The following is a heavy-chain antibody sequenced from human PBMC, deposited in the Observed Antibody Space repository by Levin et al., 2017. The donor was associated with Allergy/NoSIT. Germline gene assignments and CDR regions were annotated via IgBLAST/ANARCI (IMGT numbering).Heavy chain of an antibody. CDR2: IGAGRDT. V-gene: IGHV3-13*01. D-gene: IGHD6-6*01. J-gene: IGHJ2*01. Sequence: GGSLRLSCAASGFTFSTSDMHWVRQAPGKGLEWVSAIGAGRDTYYSGSVKGRFTISRENAKNSLFLQMNSLRAEETAVYFCAREMRDEYRGGWYLDLWGRGTLVTVSA. CDR3: AREMRDEYRGGWYLDL. CDR1: GFTFSTSD.